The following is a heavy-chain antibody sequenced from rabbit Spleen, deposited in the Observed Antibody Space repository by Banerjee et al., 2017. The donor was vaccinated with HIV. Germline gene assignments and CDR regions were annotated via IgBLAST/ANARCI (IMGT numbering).Heavy chain of an antibody. CDR2: IVPLFGIT. V-gene: IGHV1S7*01. CDR1: GFTLSSYY. CDR3: TRDGAGGSYFAL. J-gene: IGHJ6*01. D-gene: IGHD8-1*01. Sequence: QLKESGGGLVQPGGSLKLSCKASGFTLSSYYMNWVRQAPGKGLEWIGFIVPLFGITYYANWVNGRFSISRENAQSTMFLQMTSLTAADTPAYFCTRDGAGGSYFALWGPGTLVTIS.